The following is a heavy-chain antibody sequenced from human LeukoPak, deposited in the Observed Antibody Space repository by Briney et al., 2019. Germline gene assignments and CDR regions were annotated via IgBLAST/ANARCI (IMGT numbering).Heavy chain of an antibody. J-gene: IGHJ6*03. CDR1: GYNFINYA. V-gene: IGHV1-3*01. CDR3: ARSAGPVVVPAAIGASGHYYYMDV. CDR2: INAASGDT. Sequence: GASVKVSCKASGYNFINYALHWVRLAPGQRLEWMGWINAASGDTEYSQNFRGRVTITRDTSASTAYMELSRLRSEDTAVYYCARSAGPVVVPAAIGASGHYYYMDVWDKGTTVTVSS. D-gene: IGHD2-2*02.